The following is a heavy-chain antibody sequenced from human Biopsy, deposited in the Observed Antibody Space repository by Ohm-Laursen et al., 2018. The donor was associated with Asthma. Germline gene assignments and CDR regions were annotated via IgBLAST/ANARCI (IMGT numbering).Heavy chain of an antibody. CDR3: ARQSGQDYGDSSGFDI. CDR1: GFVFSQCG. D-gene: IGHD3-22*01. V-gene: IGHV3-30*03. CDR2: VSSDGHNK. J-gene: IGHJ3*02. Sequence: SLRLSCAASGFVFSQCGMHWVRQGPGKGLEWVALVSSDGHNKYYEDSVKGRFTISRDNSRNRLYLQINRLRVEDSAVYFCARQSGQDYGDSSGFDIWGQGTKVAVSS.